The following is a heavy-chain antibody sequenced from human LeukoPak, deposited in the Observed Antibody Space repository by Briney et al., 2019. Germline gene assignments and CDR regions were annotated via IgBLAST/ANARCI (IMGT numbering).Heavy chain of an antibody. J-gene: IGHJ6*03. CDR1: GGTFSSYA. CDR3: ARDYGVYGSQYYYYMDV. Sequence: ASVKVSCKASGGTFSSYAISWVRQAPGQGLEWMGGIIPIFGTANYAQKFQGRVTITADKSTSTAYMELSSLRSEDTAVYYCARDYGVYGSQYYYYMDVWGKGTTVTVSS. D-gene: IGHD4-17*01. CDR2: IIPIFGTA. V-gene: IGHV1-69*06.